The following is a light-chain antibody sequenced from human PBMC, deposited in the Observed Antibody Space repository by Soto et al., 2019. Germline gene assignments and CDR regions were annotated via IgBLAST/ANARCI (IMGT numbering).Light chain of an antibody. V-gene: IGKV3-15*01. CDR1: QSVXSN. J-gene: IGKJ1*01. CDR2: GAS. CDR3: QQYNNWPQT. Sequence: EIVMTQSPATLSXSPGEXXTLSXRASQSVXSNLAWYQQKPGQAPRLLIYGASTRATGIPARFSGSGSGTEFTLTISSLQSEDFAVYYCQQYNNWPQTFGQGTKVEIK.